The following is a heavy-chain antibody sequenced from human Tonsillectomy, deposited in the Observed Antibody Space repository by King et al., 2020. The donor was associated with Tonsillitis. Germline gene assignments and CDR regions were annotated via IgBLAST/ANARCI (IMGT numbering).Heavy chain of an antibody. CDR1: GNSINSGYY. Sequence: QLQESGPGLVKPSENLSLTCAVSGNSINSGYYWGWIRQPPGKGLEWIGSIYHSGSTYYNPSLKSRVTISVDTSKNQFSLRLSSVTAADTAVYYCAQSGLYSGYDLGEYYFDYWGQGTLVTVSS. CDR2: IYHSGST. V-gene: IGHV4-38-2*01. D-gene: IGHD5-12*01. J-gene: IGHJ4*02. CDR3: AQSGLYSGYDLGEYYFDY.